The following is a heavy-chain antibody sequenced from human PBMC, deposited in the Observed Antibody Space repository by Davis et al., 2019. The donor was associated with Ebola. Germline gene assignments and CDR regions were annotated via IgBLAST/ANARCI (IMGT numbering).Heavy chain of an antibody. CDR1: GYTFTSYA. CDR2: INAGNGNT. Sequence: ASVKVSCKASGYTFTSYAMHWVRQAPGQRLEWMGWINAGNGNTKYSQKFQGRVTITRDTSASTAYMELSSLRSEDTAVYYCARARFVLLWFGEFPPEDYMDVWGKGTTVTVSS. CDR3: ARARFVLLWFGEFPPEDYMDV. V-gene: IGHV1-3*01. D-gene: IGHD3-10*01. J-gene: IGHJ6*03.